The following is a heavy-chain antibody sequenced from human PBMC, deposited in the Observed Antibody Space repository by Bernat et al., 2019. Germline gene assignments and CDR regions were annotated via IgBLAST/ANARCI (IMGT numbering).Heavy chain of an antibody. J-gene: IGHJ4*02. CDR2: ISYDGSTK. D-gene: IGHD3-3*01. CDR1: RFTFSTYA. V-gene: IGHV3-30-3*01. Sequence: QVQLVESGGGVVQPGTSLRLSCAASRFTFSTYAMHWVRQAPGKGLEWVALISYDGSTKYFADSVKCRFTISRDNSQNTLYLQMNSLRAEDAAVYYCAREPSGGITIFGTLDYWGQGTLVTVSS. CDR3: AREPSGGITIFGTLDY.